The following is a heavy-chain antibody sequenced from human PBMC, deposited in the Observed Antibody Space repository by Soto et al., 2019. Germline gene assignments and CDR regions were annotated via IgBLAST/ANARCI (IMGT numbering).Heavy chain of an antibody. V-gene: IGHV3-23*01. CDR3: AKVGYDTFGYYLRSFDC. D-gene: IGHD2-2*03. Sequence: EVQLLESGGGLVQPGGSLRLSCATSGFTFSTNAMGWVRQAPGMGLEFVSRISGSGNTIYYADSVKGRFTISRDNSMNKVSLQMNSLRADDTDVYYCAKVGYDTFGYYLRSFDCWGQGPLVTVSP. CDR2: ISGSGNTI. CDR1: GFTFSTNA. J-gene: IGHJ4*02.